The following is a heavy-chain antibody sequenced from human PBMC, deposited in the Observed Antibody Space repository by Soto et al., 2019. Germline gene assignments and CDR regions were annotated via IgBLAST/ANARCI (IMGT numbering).Heavy chain of an antibody. CDR3: AGRCSSTRCLYL. V-gene: IGHV1-18*01. Sequence: QVQLVQSGAEVKKPGASVKVSCKASGYTFTSYGICWVRQAPGQGLEWMGWISGYNGNTNYAQNLQVRVTMTKDTSTSTVYMQPRSLRSDDTAVYYCAGRCSSTRCLYLWGRGTLVIVFS. CDR1: GYTFTSYG. J-gene: IGHJ2*01. CDR2: ISGYNGNT. D-gene: IGHD2-2*01.